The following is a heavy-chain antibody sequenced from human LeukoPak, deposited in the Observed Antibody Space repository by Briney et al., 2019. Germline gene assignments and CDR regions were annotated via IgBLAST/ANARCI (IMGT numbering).Heavy chain of an antibody. V-gene: IGHV1-18*01. CDR3: ARDPRPGGSGSYYDAFDI. CDR1: GHTFTNYG. D-gene: IGHD1-26*01. J-gene: IGHJ3*02. Sequence: ASVKVSCKASGHTFTNYGITWVRQAPGQGLEWMGWISAHNANTNYAEELQGRVTMTTDTSTSTAYMELRSLRSDDTAVYYCARDPRPGGSGSYYDAFDIWGQGTMVTVSS. CDR2: ISAHNANT.